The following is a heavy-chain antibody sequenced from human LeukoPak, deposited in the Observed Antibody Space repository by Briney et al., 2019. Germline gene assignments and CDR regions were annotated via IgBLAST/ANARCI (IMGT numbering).Heavy chain of an antibody. Sequence: PGGSLRLSCAASGFTFSSYSMNWVRQAPGKGLEWVSSISSSSSYIYYADSVKGRFTISRDNAKNSLYLQMNSLRAEDTAVYYWARDFKAWYSSSWTDYWGQGTLVTVSS. J-gene: IGHJ4*02. V-gene: IGHV3-21*01. CDR2: ISSSSSYI. D-gene: IGHD6-13*01. CDR1: GFTFSSYS. CDR3: ARDFKAWYSSSWTDY.